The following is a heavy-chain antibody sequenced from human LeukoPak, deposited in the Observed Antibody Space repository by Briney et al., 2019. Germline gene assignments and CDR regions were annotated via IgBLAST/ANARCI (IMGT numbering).Heavy chain of an antibody. CDR2: IKQDGNEK. D-gene: IGHD6-19*01. V-gene: IGHV3-7*03. CDR3: AREDSSGWSEYYFDY. Sequence: PGGSLRLSCAASGFTFSSYWMSWVRQAPGKGLEWVANIKQDGNEKYYVDSVKGRFTISRDNAKNSLYLQMNSLRAEDTAVYYCAREDSSGWSEYYFDYWGQGTLVTVSS. J-gene: IGHJ4*02. CDR1: GFTFSSYW.